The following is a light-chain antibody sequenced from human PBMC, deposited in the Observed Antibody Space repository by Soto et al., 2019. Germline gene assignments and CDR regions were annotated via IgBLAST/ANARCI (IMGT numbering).Light chain of an antibody. V-gene: IGKV3-15*01. CDR2: AAY. CDR3: QQYYDWPIT. J-gene: IGKJ5*01. CDR1: QGISSL. Sequence: EIVLTQSPATLSVSPGERATLFCRASQGISSLLAWYQQKPGQAPRLLIYAAYTRAAGIQARFSGSGSGTDFTLTIRSLQSEDFAIYYCQQYYDWPITFGQGTRLEI.